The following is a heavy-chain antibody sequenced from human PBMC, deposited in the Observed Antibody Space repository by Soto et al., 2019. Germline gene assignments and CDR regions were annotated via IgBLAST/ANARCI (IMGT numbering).Heavy chain of an antibody. CDR2: IDRSGST. V-gene: IGHV4-31*03. CDR3: ARDSGGNSENYYGLDV. Sequence: QVQLQESGPGLVKPSQTLSLSCNVYGVSVSSGDYYWSWIRQHAGGGLEWIGYIDRSGSTYYKPSLRGRLIMSVDTSTNQISLRLLSVTAADTAMYFCARDSGGNSENYYGLDVWGHGTTVTVSS. CDR1: GVSVSSGDYY. D-gene: IGHD1-1*01. J-gene: IGHJ6*02.